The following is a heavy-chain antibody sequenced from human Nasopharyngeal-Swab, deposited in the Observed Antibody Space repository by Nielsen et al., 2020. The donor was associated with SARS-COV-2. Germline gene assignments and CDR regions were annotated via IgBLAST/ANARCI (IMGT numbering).Heavy chain of an antibody. CDR1: GGTFSSYA. D-gene: IGHD3-22*01. CDR3: ARGIPTYYYDSSGYYPNSSFDY. J-gene: IGHJ4*02. CDR2: IIPIFGTA. V-gene: IGHV1-69*13. Sequence: SVKVSCKASGGTFSSYAISWVRQAPGQGLEWMGGIIPIFGTANYAQKFQGRVTITADESTSTAYMELSSLRSEDTAVYYCARGIPTYYYDSSGYYPNSSFDYWGQGTLVTVSS.